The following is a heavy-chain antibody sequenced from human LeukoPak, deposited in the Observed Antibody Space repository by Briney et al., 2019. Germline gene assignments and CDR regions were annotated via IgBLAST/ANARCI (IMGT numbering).Heavy chain of an antibody. CDR2: IYYSGST. D-gene: IGHD2-15*01. CDR1: GGSISSGVYY. Sequence: NPSQTLSLTCTVSGGSISSGVYYWSWIRQHPGKGLEWIGYIYYSGSTSYNPSLRSRLTISVDTSKNQFSLKLTSVTAADTAVYYCAREIGRSAVPRFDPWGQGTLVTVSS. V-gene: IGHV4-31*03. J-gene: IGHJ5*02. CDR3: AREIGRSAVPRFDP.